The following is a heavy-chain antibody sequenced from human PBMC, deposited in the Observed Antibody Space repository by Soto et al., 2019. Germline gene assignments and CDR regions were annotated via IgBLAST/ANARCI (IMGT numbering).Heavy chain of an antibody. Sequence: GGSLRLSCAASGFTFSSYGMHWVRQAPGKGLEWVAVIWYDGSNKYYADSVKGRFTISRDNSKNTLYLQMNSLRAEDTAVYSCARDRVATRGPYNYHGRDIRRQGTTVTVSS. CDR1: GFTFSSYG. D-gene: IGHD5-12*01. V-gene: IGHV3-33*01. J-gene: IGHJ6*02. CDR2: IWYDGSNK. CDR3: ARDRVATRGPYNYHGRDI.